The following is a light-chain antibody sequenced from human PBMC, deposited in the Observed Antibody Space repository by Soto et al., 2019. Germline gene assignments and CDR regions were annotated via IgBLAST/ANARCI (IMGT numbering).Light chain of an antibody. J-gene: IGKJ2*01. CDR1: HSLMYSDGISY. CDR3: IQSPHWPPGT. Sequence: DVVMTQSPLSLPVTLGQPASISCRSSHSLMYSDGISYLSWFPQRPGQAPRRLIYKVSNRDSWVPDRFSGSGSGTDFTLKISRVEADDVGVYYCIQSPHWPPGTLGQGTKLEIK. V-gene: IGKV2-30*01. CDR2: KVS.